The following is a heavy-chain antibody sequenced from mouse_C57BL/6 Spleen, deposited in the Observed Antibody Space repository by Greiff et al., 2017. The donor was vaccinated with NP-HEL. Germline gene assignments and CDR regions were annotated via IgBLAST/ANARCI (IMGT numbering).Heavy chain of an antibody. CDR2: IDPSDSYT. V-gene: IGHV1-50*01. CDR1: GYTFTSYW. CDR3: ARRDDYSNYVGYFDV. J-gene: IGHJ1*03. Sequence: QVQLQQPGAELVKPGASVKLSCKASGYTFTSYWMQWVKQRPGQGLEWIGEIDPSDSYTNYNQKFKGKATLTVDTSSSTAYMQLSSLTSEDSAVYYCARRDDYSNYVGYFDVWGTGTTVTVSS. D-gene: IGHD2-5*01.